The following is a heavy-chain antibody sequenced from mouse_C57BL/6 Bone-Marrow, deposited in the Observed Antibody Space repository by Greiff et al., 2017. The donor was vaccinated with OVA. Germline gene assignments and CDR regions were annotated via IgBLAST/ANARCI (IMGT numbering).Heavy chain of an antibody. V-gene: IGHV1-19*01. CDR2: INPYNGGT. CDR1: GYTFTDYY. CDR3: ARGILDGSSWYFDV. Sequence: EVQLQQSGPVLVKPGASVKMSCKASGYTFTDYYMNWVKQSHGKSLEWIGVINPYNGGTSYNQKFKGKATLTVDKSSRTAYMALNSLTSEDSAVYYCARGILDGSSWYFDVWGTGTTVTVSS. D-gene: IGHD1-1*01. J-gene: IGHJ1*03.